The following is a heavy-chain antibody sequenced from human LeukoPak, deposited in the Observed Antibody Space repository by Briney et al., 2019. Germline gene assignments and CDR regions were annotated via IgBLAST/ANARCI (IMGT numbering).Heavy chain of an antibody. CDR3: AKDRETTASGTFDY. CDR1: GFTFSSYG. V-gene: IGHV3-30*18. CDR2: ISDDGSNK. Sequence: GRSLRLSCAASGFTFSSYGMHWVRQAPGKGLEWVAVISDDGSNKNYADSVKGRFTISRDNSNNTLYLQMNSLRAEDTPVYYCAKDRETTASGTFDYWGRGTLVSVSS. D-gene: IGHD6-13*01. J-gene: IGHJ4*02.